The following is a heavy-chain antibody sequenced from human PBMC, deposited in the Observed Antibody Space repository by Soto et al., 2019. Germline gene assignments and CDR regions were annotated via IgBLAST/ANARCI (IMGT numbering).Heavy chain of an antibody. V-gene: IGHV4-31*03. D-gene: IGHD6-19*01. CDR1: CGSISSCGYY. CDR2: IYYSGST. Sequence: SETLSLTCTVSCGSISSCGYYWSWIRQHPGKGLEWIGYIYYSGSTYYNPSLKSRVTISVDTSKNQFSLKLSSVTAADTAVYYCARVIRGAVAGTDWFYPWGQGTLVTVSS. CDR3: ARVIRGAVAGTDWFYP. J-gene: IGHJ5*02.